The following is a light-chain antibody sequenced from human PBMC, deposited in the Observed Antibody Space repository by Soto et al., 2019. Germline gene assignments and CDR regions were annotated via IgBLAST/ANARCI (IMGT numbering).Light chain of an antibody. CDR2: GAS. J-gene: IGKJ2*01. V-gene: IGKV3-15*01. CDR3: QQYDSSPYT. CDR1: QSVSSS. Sequence: EIVMTQSPATLSLSPGERATLSCRASQSVSSSLAWYQQKPGQAPRLLIYGASTRATGIPARFSGSGSGTDFTLTISSLQSEDFAVYYCQQYDSSPYTFGEGTKVEIK.